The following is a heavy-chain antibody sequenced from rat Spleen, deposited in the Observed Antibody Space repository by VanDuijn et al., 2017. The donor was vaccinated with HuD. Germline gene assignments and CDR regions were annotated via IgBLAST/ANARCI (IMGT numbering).Heavy chain of an antibody. CDR3: TRAMYTTDYYYAKGYYVMDA. CDR2: ISYDGSST. Sequence: EVQLVESGGGLVQPGGSLKLSCVASGFTFNNYWMTWIRQAPKKGLEWVATISYDGSSTYYRDSVKGRFTISRDNAKSTLYLQVDSLRSEDTATYYCTRAMYTTDYYYAKGYYVMDAWGQGASVTVSS. CDR1: GFTFNNYW. J-gene: IGHJ4*01. D-gene: IGHD1-6*01. V-gene: IGHV5-7*01.